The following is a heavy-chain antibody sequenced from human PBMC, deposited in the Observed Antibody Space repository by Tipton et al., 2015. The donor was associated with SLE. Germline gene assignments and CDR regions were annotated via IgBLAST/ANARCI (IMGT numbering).Heavy chain of an antibody. D-gene: IGHD3-3*01. CDR1: GGSISDGNYY. CDR3: AKSPGDFWSGLGY. V-gene: IGHV4-61*02. J-gene: IGHJ4*02. CDR2: TYTSGST. Sequence: TLSLTCTVSGGSISDGNYYWSWIRQPAGKGLEWIGRTYTSGSTNYNPSLKSRVTISVDTSKNQFSLNLRSVTAADTAVYYCAKSPGDFWSGLGYWGQGTLVSVSS.